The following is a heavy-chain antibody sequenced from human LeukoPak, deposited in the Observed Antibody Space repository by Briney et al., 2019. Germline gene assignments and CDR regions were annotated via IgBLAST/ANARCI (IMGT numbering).Heavy chain of an antibody. V-gene: IGHV3-21*01. J-gene: IGHJ4*02. CDR1: ASTFSSYS. CDR2: ISSSSSYI. D-gene: IGHD6-13*01. Sequence: KPGGSLRLSCAASASTFSSYSMNWVRQAPGKGLEWISSISSSSSYIYYADSVKGRFTISRDNAKNSLYLQMNSLRAEDTAMYYCARERNIAAAPDYWGQGTLVTVSS. CDR3: ARERNIAAAPDY.